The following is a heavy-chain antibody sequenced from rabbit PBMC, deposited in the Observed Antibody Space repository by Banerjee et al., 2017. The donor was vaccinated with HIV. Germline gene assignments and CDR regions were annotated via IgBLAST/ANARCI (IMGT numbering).Heavy chain of an antibody. CDR1: GLDFSSSYW. V-gene: IGHV1S43*01. CDR2: IYTGTGYT. J-gene: IGHJ4*01. CDR3: ARDLAGVIGWNFDL. Sequence: QEQLKETGGGLVQPGGSLTLTCTASGLDFSSSYWICWVRQAPGKGLEWIGCIYTGTGYTYYASWVSGRFTISRGTSLDTVTLQLASLTAADTATYFCARDLAGVIGWNFDLWGPGTLVTVS. D-gene: IGHD4-1*01.